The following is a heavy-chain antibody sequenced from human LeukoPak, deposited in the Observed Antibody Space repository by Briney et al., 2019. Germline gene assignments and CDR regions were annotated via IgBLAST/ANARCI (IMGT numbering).Heavy chain of an antibody. Sequence: SETLSLTCTVSGGPISSTSNYWGWIRQPPGSGLEWIGSTYYSGATYYNPSLQSRVTMSVDTSKNQFSLNLNSVSSADSAVYYCARLSNSPYERTGYYFDYWGQGTLVTVSS. CDR2: TYYSGAT. V-gene: IGHV4-39*01. D-gene: IGHD3/OR15-3a*01. J-gene: IGHJ4*02. CDR1: GGPISSTSNY. CDR3: ARLSNSPYERTGYYFDY.